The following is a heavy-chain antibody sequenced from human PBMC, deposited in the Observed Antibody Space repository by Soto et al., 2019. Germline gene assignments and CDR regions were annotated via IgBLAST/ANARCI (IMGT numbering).Heavy chain of an antibody. Sequence: ASVKVSCKASGGTFRSYAISWVRQAPGQGLEWMGGSIPIFGTANYAQKFQGRVTITADESTSTAYMELSSLRSEDTAVFYCAGDLEQIVLSGMDVWGQGTTVTVSS. J-gene: IGHJ6*02. CDR1: GGTFRSYA. CDR3: AGDLEQIVLSGMDV. V-gene: IGHV1-69*13. CDR2: SIPIFGTA. D-gene: IGHD6-6*01.